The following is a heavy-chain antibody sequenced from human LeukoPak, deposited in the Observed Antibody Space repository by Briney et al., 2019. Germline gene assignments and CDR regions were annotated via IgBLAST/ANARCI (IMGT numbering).Heavy chain of an antibody. D-gene: IGHD6-19*01. J-gene: IGHJ5*02. V-gene: IGHV4-39*07. Sequence: SETLSLTCTVSGCSISSSSCYWGWIRHPPGKGLEWIGSIYYSGSTYYNPSLKSRVTISVDTSKNQFSLKLSSVTAADTAVYYCARARIAVAGTCWFDPWGQGTLVTVSS. CDR2: IYYSGST. CDR3: ARARIAVAGTCWFDP. CDR1: GCSISSSSCY.